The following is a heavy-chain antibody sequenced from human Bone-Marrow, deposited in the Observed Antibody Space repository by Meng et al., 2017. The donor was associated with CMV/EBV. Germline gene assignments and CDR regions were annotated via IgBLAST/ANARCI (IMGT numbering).Heavy chain of an antibody. V-gene: IGHV3-48*03. CDR1: GFTFSSYE. D-gene: IGHD3-10*01. CDR3: ARDRWLLWFGDGESWFDP. Sequence: GGSLRLSCAASGFTFSSYEMNWVRQAPGKGLEWVSYISSSGSTIYYADSVKGRFTISRDNAKNSLYLQMNSLRAEDTAVYYCARDRWLLWFGDGESWFDPWGQGTLVTVSS. J-gene: IGHJ5*02. CDR2: ISSSGSTI.